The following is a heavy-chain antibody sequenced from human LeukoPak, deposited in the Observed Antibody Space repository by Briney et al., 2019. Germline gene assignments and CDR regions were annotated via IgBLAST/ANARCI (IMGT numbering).Heavy chain of an antibody. D-gene: IGHD3-10*01. CDR2: ISSSSSYI. CDR3: ASGITMVRGAPGAFDY. Sequence: GGSLRLSCAASGFTFSSYSMNWVRQAPGKGLEWVSTISSSSSYIYYADSVKGRFTTSRDNAKNSLYLQMNSLRAEDTAVYYCASGITMVRGAPGAFDYWGQGALVTVSS. V-gene: IGHV3-21*01. J-gene: IGHJ4*02. CDR1: GFTFSSYS.